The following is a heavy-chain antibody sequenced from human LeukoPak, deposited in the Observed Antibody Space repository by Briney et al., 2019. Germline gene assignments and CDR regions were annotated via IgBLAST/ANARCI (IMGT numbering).Heavy chain of an antibody. D-gene: IGHD3-22*01. Sequence: SVKVSCKASGGTFSSYAISWVRQAPGQGLEWMGRIIPIFGTANYAQKFQGRVTITTDESTSTAYMELSSLRSEDTAVYYCAKANYYDSSGHDAFDIWGQGTMVTVSS. V-gene: IGHV1-69*05. CDR2: IIPIFGTA. J-gene: IGHJ3*02. CDR1: GGTFSSYA. CDR3: AKANYYDSSGHDAFDI.